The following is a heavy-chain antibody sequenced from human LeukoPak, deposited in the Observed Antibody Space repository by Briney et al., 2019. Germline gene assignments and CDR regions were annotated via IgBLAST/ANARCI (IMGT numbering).Heavy chain of an antibody. CDR1: NGPINTYQ. V-gene: IGHV4-59*12. J-gene: IGHJ6*03. D-gene: IGHD3-16*01. CDR3: ARGGISYYYYMDV. CDR2: IHYSGSA. Sequence: SETLSLTCTVSNGPINTYQWSWIRQPPGKGLEWIGNIHYSGSANYNPSLKSRVTMSVDTSKNQFSLKLSSVTAADTAVYYCARGGISYYYYMDVWGKGTTVTISS.